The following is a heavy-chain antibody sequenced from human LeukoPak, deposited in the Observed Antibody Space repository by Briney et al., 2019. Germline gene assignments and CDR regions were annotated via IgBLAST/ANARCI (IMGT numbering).Heavy chain of an antibody. V-gene: IGHV1-18*01. Sequence: ASVKVSCKTSGYTFTTYGITWVRQAPGQGLEWMGWVSSYNGNTNYAQKLQGRVTMTTDTSTSTAYMELRSLRSDDTAAYYCARDSQDLYSNDAFDIWGQGTMVTVSS. D-gene: IGHD3-10*01. J-gene: IGHJ3*02. CDR2: VSSYNGNT. CDR1: GYTFTTYG. CDR3: ARDSQDLYSNDAFDI.